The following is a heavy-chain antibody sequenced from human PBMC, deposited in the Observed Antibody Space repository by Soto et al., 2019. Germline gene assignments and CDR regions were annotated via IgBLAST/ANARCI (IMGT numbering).Heavy chain of an antibody. CDR1: GFTFSSYG. D-gene: IGHD6-13*01. V-gene: IGHV3-33*01. J-gene: IGHJ6*02. CDR3: ARVKMIAAAGPDYYYGMDV. CDR2: IWYDGSNK. Sequence: GGSLRLSCAASGFTFSSYGMHWVRQAPGKGLEWVAVIWYDGSNKYYADSVKGRFTISRDNSKNTLYLQMNSLRAEDTAVYYCARVKMIAAAGPDYYYGMDVWGQGTTVTVSS.